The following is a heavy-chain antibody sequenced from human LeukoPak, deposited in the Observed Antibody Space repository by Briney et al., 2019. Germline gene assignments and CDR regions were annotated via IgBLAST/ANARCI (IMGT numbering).Heavy chain of an antibody. CDR3: ASSTHMVRGVVPFDY. Sequence: PGGSLRLSCAVSGFIVSSNHMSWVRQAPGKGLEWVSVIYNGGSGGSAYYADSVKGRFTISRVNSKNTLYLQMNSLRAEDMAVYYCASSTHMVRGVVPFDYWGQGTLVTVSS. CDR2: IYNGGSGGSA. CDR1: GFIVSSNH. V-gene: IGHV3-53*01. J-gene: IGHJ4*02. D-gene: IGHD3-10*01.